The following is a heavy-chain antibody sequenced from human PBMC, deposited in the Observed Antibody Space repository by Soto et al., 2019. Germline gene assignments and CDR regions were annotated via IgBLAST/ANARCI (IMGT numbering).Heavy chain of an antibody. CDR1: GFTVSSNY. D-gene: IGHD6-19*01. V-gene: IGHV3-53*02. J-gene: IGHJ4*02. CDR3: ARHDFTEYSSGWYGNFDY. Sequence: EVQLVETGGGLIQPGGSLRLSCAASGFTVSSNYMSWVRQAPGKGLEWVSVIYSGGNTYYADSVKGRFTISRDNSKNTLYLQMNNLRAEDTAVYYCARHDFTEYSSGWYGNFDYWGQGTLVTVSS. CDR2: IYSGGNT.